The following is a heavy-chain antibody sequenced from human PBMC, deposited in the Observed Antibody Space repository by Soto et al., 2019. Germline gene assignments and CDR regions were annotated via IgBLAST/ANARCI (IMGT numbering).Heavy chain of an antibody. Sequence: QITLKESGPTRVKPTQPLTLACTFSGFSLSSSGVGVGWIRQPPGKALEQLALIYWDDDKRYSPSLKSRLTITKDTSKNQLVLTMTNTDPVDTATYYCAHRAGLQGNWDGGYFDFWGQGALVTVSS. V-gene: IGHV2-5*02. CDR2: IYWDDDK. CDR1: GFSLSSSGVG. J-gene: IGHJ4*02. CDR3: AHRAGLQGNWDGGYFDF. D-gene: IGHD1-1*01.